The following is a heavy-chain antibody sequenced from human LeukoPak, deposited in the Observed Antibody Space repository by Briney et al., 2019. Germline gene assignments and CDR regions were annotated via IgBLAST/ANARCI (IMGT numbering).Heavy chain of an antibody. CDR2: VHTSGST. Sequence: SETLSLTCTVSGGSIGSDNYYWTWIRQPAGKGLEWIGRVHTSGSTDFNPSLKSRVSISLDTSMNQFSLRPSSVTAADTAVYYCARGYTYGHGAMFDFWGQGTLVTVSP. V-gene: IGHV4-61*02. CDR3: ARGYTYGHGAMFDF. D-gene: IGHD5-18*01. CDR1: GGSIGSDNYY. J-gene: IGHJ4*02.